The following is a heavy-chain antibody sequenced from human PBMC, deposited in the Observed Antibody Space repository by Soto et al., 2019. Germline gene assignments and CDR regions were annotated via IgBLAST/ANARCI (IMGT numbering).Heavy chain of an antibody. J-gene: IGHJ5*02. CDR3: ARGLPSIVVVPAAIYLFDP. CDR1: GGSISSYY. Sequence: SETLSLTCTVSGGSISSYYWSWIRQPPGKGLEWIGYIYYSGSTNYNPSLKSRVTISVDTSKNQFSLKLSSVTAADTAVYYCARGLPSIVVVPAAIYLFDPWGQGTLVTVSS. D-gene: IGHD2-2*01. V-gene: IGHV4-59*01. CDR2: IYYSGST.